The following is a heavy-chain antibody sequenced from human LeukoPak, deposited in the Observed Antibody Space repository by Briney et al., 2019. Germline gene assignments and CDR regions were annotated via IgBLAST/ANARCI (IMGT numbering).Heavy chain of an antibody. Sequence: SETLSLTCAVYGGSFSGYYWSWIRQPPGKGLEWIGEINHSGSTNYNPSLKSRVTISVDTSKNQFSLKLSSVTAADTAVYYCARALSRAGGYWGQGTLVTVSS. CDR3: ARALSRAGGY. CDR2: INHSGST. CDR1: GGSFSGYY. V-gene: IGHV4-34*01. J-gene: IGHJ4*02. D-gene: IGHD6-19*01.